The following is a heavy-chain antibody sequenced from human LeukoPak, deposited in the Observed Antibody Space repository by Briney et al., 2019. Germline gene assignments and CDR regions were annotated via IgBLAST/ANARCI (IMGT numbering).Heavy chain of an antibody. CDR2: INTNTGNP. CDR1: GYTFTSYA. CDR3: AREAEGGSNFYYYYGMDV. V-gene: IGHV7-4-1*02. D-gene: IGHD1-26*01. J-gene: IGHJ6*02. Sequence: ASVKVSCKASGYTFTSYAMNWVRQAPGQGLEWMGWINTNTGNPTYAQGFTGRFVFSLDTSASTAYLQISSLKAEDTAVYYCAREAEGGSNFYYYYGMDVWGQGTTVTVSS.